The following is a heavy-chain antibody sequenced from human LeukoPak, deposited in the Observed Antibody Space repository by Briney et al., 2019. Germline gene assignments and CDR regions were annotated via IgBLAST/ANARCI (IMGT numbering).Heavy chain of an antibody. CDR1: GYTFTTYA. CDR3: ARAPYDILTGYSLNWFDP. V-gene: IGHV1-3*01. CDR2: INGDNGNT. J-gene: IGHJ5*02. D-gene: IGHD3-9*01. Sequence: ASVKVSRKASGYTFTTYAMHWVRQAPGQRLEWMGWINGDNGNTKYSQKFQGRVTITRDTSAYTGYMELRGLSSADTAVYFCARAPYDILTGYSLNWFDPWGQGTLVTVSS.